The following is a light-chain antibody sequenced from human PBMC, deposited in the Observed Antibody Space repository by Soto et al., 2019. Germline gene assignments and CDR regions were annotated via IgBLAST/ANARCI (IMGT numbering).Light chain of an antibody. CDR1: SSDVGGYNY. Sequence: QSALTQPPSASGSPGQSVTISCTGTSSDVGGYNYVSWYQQHPGKAPKLMIYEVSERPSGVPDRFSGSESGNTASLTVSGLRAEDEADYYCSSYAGSNNLVFGGGTKLTVL. J-gene: IGLJ3*02. CDR2: EVS. V-gene: IGLV2-8*01. CDR3: SSYAGSNNLV.